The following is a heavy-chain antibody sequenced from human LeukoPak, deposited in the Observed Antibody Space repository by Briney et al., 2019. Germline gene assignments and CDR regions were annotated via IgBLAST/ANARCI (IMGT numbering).Heavy chain of an antibody. CDR3: ARDIGPGTTCGEDY. D-gene: IGHD1-7*01. Sequence: ASVKVSCKASGYTFTSYYMHWVRQAPGQGLEWMGWINPNSGGTNYAQKFQGRVTMTRDTSISTAYMELSRLRSDDTAVYYCARDIGPGTTCGEDYWGQGTLVTVSS. J-gene: IGHJ4*02. CDR2: INPNSGGT. V-gene: IGHV1-2*02. CDR1: GYTFTSYY.